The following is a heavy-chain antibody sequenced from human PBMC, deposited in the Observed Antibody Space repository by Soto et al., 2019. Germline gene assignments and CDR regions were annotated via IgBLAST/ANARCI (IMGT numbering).Heavy chain of an antibody. Sequence: GASVKVSCKASGGTFSSYAISWVRQAPGQGLEWMGGIIPIFGTANYAQKFQGRVTITADESTSTAYMEPSSLRSEDTAVYYCARGGITMVRGVIIRRAYYYYGMDVWGQGTTVTVSS. CDR2: IIPIFGTA. CDR3: ARGGITMVRGVIIRRAYYYYGMDV. V-gene: IGHV1-69*13. D-gene: IGHD3-10*01. J-gene: IGHJ6*02. CDR1: GGTFSSYA.